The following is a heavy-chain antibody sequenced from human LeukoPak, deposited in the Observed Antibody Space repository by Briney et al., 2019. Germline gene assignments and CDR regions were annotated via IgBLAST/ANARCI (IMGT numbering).Heavy chain of an antibody. V-gene: IGHV3-33*01. CDR3: ATVPQAGLVLSSLSY. D-gene: IGHD6-19*01. J-gene: IGHJ4*02. Sequence: GGSVRLSCAASGSTFSSYGMHWVRRAPGKGLEWVAVIWYDGSNEYQPHSVKGRFPLSRDNSKNPLSLQMNSLRAEDTGVYYCATVPQAGLVLSSLSYWGQGTLVTVSS. CDR2: IWYDGSNE. CDR1: GSTFSSYG.